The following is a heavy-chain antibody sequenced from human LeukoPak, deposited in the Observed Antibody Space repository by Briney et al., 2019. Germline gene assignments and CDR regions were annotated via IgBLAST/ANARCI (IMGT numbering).Heavy chain of an antibody. V-gene: IGHV3-66*01. CDR3: ARDLLGLLDY. Sequence: PGGSLRLSCAASGFTVSSNYMSWVRQAPEEGLEWVSLISSGGGTYYADSVKDRFTISRDISKNTLYLHMNSLRVEDTAVYYCARDLLGLLDYWGQGTLVTVSS. CDR2: ISSGGGT. CDR1: GFTVSSNY. J-gene: IGHJ4*02.